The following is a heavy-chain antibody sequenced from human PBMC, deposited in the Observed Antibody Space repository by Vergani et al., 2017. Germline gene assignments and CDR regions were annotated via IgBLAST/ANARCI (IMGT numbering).Heavy chain of an antibody. Sequence: QVQLVESGGGVVQPGRSLRLSCAASGFTFSSYAMHWVRQAPGTGLEWVAVISYDGSNKYYADSVKGRFTISRDNSKNTLYLQMNSLRAEDTAVYYCAKSLGYRSSWYGGSAFDIWGQGTMVTVSS. CDR2: ISYDGSNK. CDR3: AKSLGYRSSWYGGSAFDI. V-gene: IGHV3-30*04. D-gene: IGHD6-13*01. J-gene: IGHJ3*02. CDR1: GFTFSSYA.